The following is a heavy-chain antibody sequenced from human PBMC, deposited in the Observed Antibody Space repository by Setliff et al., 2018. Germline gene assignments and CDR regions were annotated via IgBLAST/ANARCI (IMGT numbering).Heavy chain of an antibody. J-gene: IGHJ3*02. CDR1: GYPFTHQG. CDR3: ARGGYGGYHEALDI. V-gene: IGHV1-18*01. CDR2: ISAYSDDT. Sequence: ASLKASCKNSGYPFTHQGISWVRQDPGQELEWMSGISAYSDDTIFIPQFHDSVTMTTDRSTSTAYMELRSLGSDDTAMYYCARGGYGGYHEALDIWGQGTMVTVSS. D-gene: IGHD5-12*01.